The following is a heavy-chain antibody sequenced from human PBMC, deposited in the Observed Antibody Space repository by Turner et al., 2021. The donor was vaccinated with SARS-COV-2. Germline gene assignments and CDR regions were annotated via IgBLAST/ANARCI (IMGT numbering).Heavy chain of an antibody. D-gene: IGHD6-6*01. J-gene: IGHJ4*02. Sequence: QVQLQESGPRLVNLSETLSLTCTVSGGSISSYYWSWIRQPPGKGLEWIGYIYHSGSTNYNPSLKSRVTISVDTSKNQFSLKLSSVTAADTAFYYCARDSRWDSSSFDYWGQGTLVTVSS. CDR2: IYHSGST. V-gene: IGHV4-59*01. CDR3: ARDSRWDSSSFDY. CDR1: GGSISSYY.